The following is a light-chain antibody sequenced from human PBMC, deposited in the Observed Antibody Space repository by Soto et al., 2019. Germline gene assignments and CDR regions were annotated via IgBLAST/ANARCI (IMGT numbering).Light chain of an antibody. CDR2: GAF. J-gene: IGKJ5*01. Sequence: EIVLTQSPGTLSLSPGERATLSCRASQSVTSNYLAWYHQKPGQAPRLLIYGAFTRATGIPARFSGSGSGTEFTLTISSLQSEDFAVYYCQQYNMWPNTFGQGTRLEIK. CDR1: QSVTSN. CDR3: QQYNMWPNT. V-gene: IGKV3-15*01.